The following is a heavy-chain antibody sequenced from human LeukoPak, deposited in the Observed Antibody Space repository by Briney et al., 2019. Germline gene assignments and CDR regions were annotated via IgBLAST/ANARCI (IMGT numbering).Heavy chain of an antibody. J-gene: IGHJ4*02. V-gene: IGHV1-2*02. CDR2: INPNSGGT. Sequence: GASVKVSCKASGYTFTGYYMHWVRQAPGQGLEWMGWINPNSGGTNYAQKFQGRVTMTRDTSISTAYMELSRLRSDDTAVYYCARSCYLRRKTCAEFDYWGQGTLVTVSS. CDR1: GYTFTGYY. D-gene: IGHD5-12*01. CDR3: ARSCYLRRKTCAEFDY.